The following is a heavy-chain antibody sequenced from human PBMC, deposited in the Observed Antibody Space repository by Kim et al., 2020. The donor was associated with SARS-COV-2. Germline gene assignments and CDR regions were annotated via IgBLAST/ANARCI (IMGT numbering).Heavy chain of an antibody. J-gene: IGHJ5*02. Sequence: GGSLRLSCAASGFTFSSYGMHWVRQAPGKGLEWVAVISYDGSNKYYADSVKGRFTISRDNSKNTLYLQMNSLRAEDTAVYYCAKDMGVEMSTAAYNWFNPWGQGTLVTVSS. V-gene: IGHV3-30*18. D-gene: IGHD2-15*01. CDR3: AKDMGVEMSTAAYNWFNP. CDR1: GFTFSSYG. CDR2: ISYDGSNK.